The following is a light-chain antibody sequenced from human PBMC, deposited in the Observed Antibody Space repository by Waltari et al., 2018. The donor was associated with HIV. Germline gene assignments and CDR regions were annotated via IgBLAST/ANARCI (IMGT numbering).Light chain of an antibody. V-gene: IGLV1-51*01. J-gene: IGLJ2*01. CDR3: GTWDSSLSAVL. CDR1: RTNLGNNY. CDR2: DNN. Sequence: QSVLTQPTSVSEAPGQTVTISCPGSRTNLGNNYVSRYQPRPGTAPKVVIYDNNKRPSGIPDRFAGSKSGTSATLGITGLQTGDEADYYCGTWDSSLSAVLFGGGTKLTVL.